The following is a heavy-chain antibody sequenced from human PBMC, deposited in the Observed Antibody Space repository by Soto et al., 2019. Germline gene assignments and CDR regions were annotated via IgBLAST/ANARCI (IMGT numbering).Heavy chain of an antibody. Sequence: GGSLRLSCAASGFTFSSYAMHWVRQTPGKGLEWVAVISYDGSDKYYADSVKGRFTISRDNSKNTLYLQMNSLRAEDTSVYYCARGYSLAVVAPGYWGQGILVTVSS. CDR1: GFTFSSYA. J-gene: IGHJ4*02. V-gene: IGHV3-30-3*01. CDR2: ISYDGSDK. D-gene: IGHD3-22*01. CDR3: ARGYSLAVVAPGY.